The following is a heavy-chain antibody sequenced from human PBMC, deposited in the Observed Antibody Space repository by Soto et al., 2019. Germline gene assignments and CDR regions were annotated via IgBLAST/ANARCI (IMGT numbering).Heavy chain of an antibody. CDR2: INSDGSHT. Sequence: GGSLRLSCAASGFTITSHWMHWVRRAPGKGLVWVSRINSDGSHTNYADSVKGRFTISRDNAKNTLYLQMSSLRGEDTAVYYCARALAPADTPPSSLMEVWGKGPTVTVSS. CDR3: ARALAPADTPPSSLMEV. CDR1: GFTITSHW. D-gene: IGHD2-2*01. V-gene: IGHV3-74*01. J-gene: IGHJ6*04.